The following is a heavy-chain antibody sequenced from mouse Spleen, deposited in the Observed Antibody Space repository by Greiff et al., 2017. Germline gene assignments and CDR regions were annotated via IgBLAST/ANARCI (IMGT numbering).Heavy chain of an antibody. CDR2: ISYDGSN. Sequence: VQLQQSGPGLVKPSQSLSLTCSVTGYSITSGYYWNWIRQFPGNKLEWMGYISYDGSNNYNPSLKNRISITRDTSKNQFFLKLNSVTTEDTATYYCARVDWEDWYFDVWGAGTTVTVSS. CDR1: GYSITSGYY. J-gene: IGHJ1*01. V-gene: IGHV3-6*01. CDR3: ARVDWEDWYFDV. D-gene: IGHD4-1*01.